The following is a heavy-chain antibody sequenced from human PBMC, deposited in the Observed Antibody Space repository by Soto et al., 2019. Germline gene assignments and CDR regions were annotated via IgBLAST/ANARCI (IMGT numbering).Heavy chain of an antibody. CDR3: ARIEFYYDTLTGYYTTKNFDY. Sequence: SETLSLTCAFYGWSFSGYYWSLIRQPPGKGLEWIGEINHSGSTNYNPSLKSRVTISVDTSKNQFSLKLSSVTAADTAVYYCARIEFYYDTLTGYYTTKNFDYWGQGTLVTVSS. V-gene: IGHV4-34*01. J-gene: IGHJ4*02. CDR2: INHSGST. D-gene: IGHD3-9*01. CDR1: GWSFSGYY.